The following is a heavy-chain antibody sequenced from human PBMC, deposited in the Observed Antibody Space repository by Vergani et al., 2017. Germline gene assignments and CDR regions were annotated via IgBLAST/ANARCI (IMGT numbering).Heavy chain of an antibody. CDR2: IYTSGST. J-gene: IGHJ4*02. CDR1: GGSISSGSYY. D-gene: IGHD1-26*01. CDR3: ARQGDIVGATDPADPFDY. V-gene: IGHV4-61*02. Sequence: QLQLQESGPGLVKPSETLSLTCTVSGGSISSGSYYWSWIRQPAGKGLEWIGRIYTSGSTNYNPSLKSRVTISVDTSKNQFSLKLISVTAADTAVYYCARQGDIVGATDPADPFDYWGQGTLVTVSS.